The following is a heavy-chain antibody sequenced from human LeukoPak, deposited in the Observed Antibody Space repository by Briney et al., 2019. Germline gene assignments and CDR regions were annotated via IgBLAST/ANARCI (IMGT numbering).Heavy chain of an antibody. CDR2: IGGST. CDR1: GYTFSNYY. CDR3: ARSYYSNYVGPYYYYYYYMDV. D-gene: IGHD4-11*01. J-gene: IGHJ6*03. V-gene: IGHV1-46*01. Sequence: ASVKVSCKASGYTFSNYYIHWVRQAPGQGLEWMGIIGGSTNYAQKFQGRVTITADKSTSTAYMELSSLRSEDTAVYYCARSYYSNYVGPYYYYYYYMDVWGKGTTVTVSS.